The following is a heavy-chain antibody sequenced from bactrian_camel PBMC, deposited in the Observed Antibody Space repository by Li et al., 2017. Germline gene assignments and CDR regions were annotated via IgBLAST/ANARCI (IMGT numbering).Heavy chain of an antibody. D-gene: IGHD6*01. CDR2: ISPDGSST. V-gene: IGHV3S40*01. J-gene: IGHJ4*01. Sequence: VQLVESGGGSVQTGGSLRLSCVASGFTFSLYGMSWHRQAPGKALEYLGTISPDGSSTVYVDSVKGRFTISRDSARSTLYLQMNSLKPEDTAMYYCAASGSRYSHGCTDLFIGVRGPRSPSP. CDR1: GFTFSLYG. CDR3: AASGSRYSHGCTDLF.